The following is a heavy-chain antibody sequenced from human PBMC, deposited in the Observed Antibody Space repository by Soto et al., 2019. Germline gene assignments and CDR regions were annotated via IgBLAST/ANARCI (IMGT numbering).Heavy chain of an antibody. CDR3: ATVFFSYSSGWHYYYGMDV. CDR1: GYTLTELS. V-gene: IGHV1-24*01. J-gene: IGHJ6*02. CDR2: FDPEDGET. D-gene: IGHD6-19*01. Sequence: ASVKVSCKVSGYTLTELSMHWVRQAPGKGLEWMGGFDPEDGETIYAQKFQGRVTMTEDTSTDTAYMELSSLRSEDTAVYYCATVFFSYSSGWHYYYGMDVWGQGTTVTVSS.